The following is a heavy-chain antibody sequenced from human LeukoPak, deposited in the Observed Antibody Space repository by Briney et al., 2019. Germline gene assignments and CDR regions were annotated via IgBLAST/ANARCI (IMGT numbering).Heavy chain of an antibody. CDR3: AKWGDYDILTGYYDSDY. J-gene: IGHJ4*02. D-gene: IGHD3-9*01. Sequence: GRSLRLSCAASGFTFSSYGMHWVRQAPGKGLEWVAVIWYDGSNKYYADSVKGRFTISRDNPKNTLYLQMNSLGAEDTAVYYCAKWGDYDILTGYYDSDYWGQGTLVTVSS. CDR2: IWYDGSNK. CDR1: GFTFSSYG. V-gene: IGHV3-33*06.